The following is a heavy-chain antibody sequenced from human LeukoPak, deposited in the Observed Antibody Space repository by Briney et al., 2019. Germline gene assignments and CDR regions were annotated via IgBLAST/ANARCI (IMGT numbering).Heavy chain of an antibody. CDR1: GGPISSYY. Sequence: SETLSLTCTVSGGPISSYYWSWIRQPPGKGLEWIGYIYYSGSTNYNPSLKSRVTISVDTSKNQFSLKLSSVTAADTAVYYCARDRRTVTEDDAFDIWGQGTMVTVSS. D-gene: IGHD4-17*01. CDR3: ARDRRTVTEDDAFDI. J-gene: IGHJ3*02. CDR2: IYYSGST. V-gene: IGHV4-59*01.